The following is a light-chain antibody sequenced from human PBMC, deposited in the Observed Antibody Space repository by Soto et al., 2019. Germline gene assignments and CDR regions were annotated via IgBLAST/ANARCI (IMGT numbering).Light chain of an antibody. J-gene: IGKJ4*01. CDR3: QQYGSSPS. Sequence: EIVLTQSPATLSLSPGERATLSCRASQSVSTNYLAWYQQKPGLAPRLLIYDASSRATGISDRFSGSGSGTDFTLTISRLEPEDFAVYYCQQYGSSPSFGGGTKV. CDR2: DAS. V-gene: IGKV3D-20*01. CDR1: QSVSTNY.